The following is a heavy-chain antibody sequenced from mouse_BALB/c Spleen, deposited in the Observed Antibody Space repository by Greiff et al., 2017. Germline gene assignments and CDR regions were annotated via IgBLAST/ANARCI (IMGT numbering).Heavy chain of an antibody. D-gene: IGHD2-3*01. CDR2: INSNGGST. CDR3: ARDDDYYAMDY. J-gene: IGHJ4*01. V-gene: IGHV5-6-3*01. Sequence: EVQVVESGGGLVQPGGSLKLSCAASGFTFSSYGMSWVRQTPDKRLELVATINSNGGSTYYPDSVKGRFTISRDNAKNTLYLQMSSLKSEDTAMYYCARDDDYYAMDYWGQGTSVTVSS. CDR1: GFTFSSYG.